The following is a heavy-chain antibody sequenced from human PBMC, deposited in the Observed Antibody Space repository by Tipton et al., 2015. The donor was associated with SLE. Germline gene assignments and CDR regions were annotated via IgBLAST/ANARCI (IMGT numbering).Heavy chain of an antibody. Sequence: RSLRLSCAASGFTFSDYYMSWVRQAPGKGLEWVAVISYDGSNKYYADSVKGRFTISRDNSKNTLYLQMNSLRAEDTAVYYCARDLVGAIYYFDYWGQGTLVTVSS. CDR1: GFTFSDYY. CDR3: ARDLVGAIYYFDY. J-gene: IGHJ4*02. CDR2: ISYDGSNK. D-gene: IGHD1-26*01. V-gene: IGHV3-30*03.